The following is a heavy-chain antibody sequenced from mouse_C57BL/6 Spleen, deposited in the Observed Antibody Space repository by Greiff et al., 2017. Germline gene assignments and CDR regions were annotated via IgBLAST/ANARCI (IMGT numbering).Heavy chain of an antibody. V-gene: IGHV5-16*01. Sequence: EVKVVESEGGLVQPGSSMKLSCTASGFTFSDYYMAWVRQVPEKGLEWVANINYDGSSTYYLDSLKSRFIISRDNAKNILYLQMSSLKSEDTATYYCASFYDGSFAYWGQGTLVTVSA. CDR2: INYDGSST. CDR3: ASFYDGSFAY. CDR1: GFTFSDYY. D-gene: IGHD2-3*01. J-gene: IGHJ3*01.